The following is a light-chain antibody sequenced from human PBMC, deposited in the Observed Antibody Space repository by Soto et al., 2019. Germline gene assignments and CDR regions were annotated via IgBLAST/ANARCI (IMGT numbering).Light chain of an antibody. V-gene: IGKV1-5*03. CDR2: KAS. J-gene: IGKJ5*01. Sequence: IQMTQSPSTLSASVGERVTITCRASQSISAWLAWYQQKPGKAPKLLIYKASNVESGVPSRFSGSGSGTEFTLTISSLQTDDFATYYCQQYHSYPLTFGQGTRLEI. CDR1: QSISAW. CDR3: QQYHSYPLT.